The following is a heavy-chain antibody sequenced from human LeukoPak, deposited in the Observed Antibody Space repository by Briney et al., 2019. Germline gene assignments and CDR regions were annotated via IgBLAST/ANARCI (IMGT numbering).Heavy chain of an antibody. CDR1: GFTFSSYA. CDR2: ISYDGSNK. V-gene: IGHV3-30*04. Sequence: PGGSLRLSCAASGFTFSSYAMHWVRQAPGKGLEWVAVISYDGSNKYYADSVKGRFTISRDNSKNTLYLQMNSLRAEDTAVYYCARGQGYCSGGSCRRYNWFDPWGQGTLVTVSS. J-gene: IGHJ5*02. CDR3: ARGQGYCSGGSCRRYNWFDP. D-gene: IGHD2-15*01.